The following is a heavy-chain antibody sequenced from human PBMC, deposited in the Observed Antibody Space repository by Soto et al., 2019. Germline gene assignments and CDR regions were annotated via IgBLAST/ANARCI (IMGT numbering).Heavy chain of an antibody. CDR2: IYYSGST. D-gene: IGHD3-3*01. CDR1: GGPISSYY. Sequence: SETLSLTCTVSGGPISSYYCSCIRQPQGKGLEWIGYIYYSGSTNYNPSLKSRVTISVDTSKNQFSLKLSSVTAADTAVYYCARVGAYYDFWSGYRPGGWFDPWGQGTLVTVSS. J-gene: IGHJ5*02. V-gene: IGHV4-59*01. CDR3: ARVGAYYDFWSGYRPGGWFDP.